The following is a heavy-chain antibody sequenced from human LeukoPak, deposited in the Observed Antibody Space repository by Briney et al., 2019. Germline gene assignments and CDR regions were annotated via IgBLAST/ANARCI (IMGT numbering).Heavy chain of an antibody. CDR3: AKDTLAAAGRYYYGTDV. D-gene: IGHD6-13*01. V-gene: IGHV3-9*01. CDR1: GFTFDDYA. Sequence: PGRSLRLSCAASGFTFDDYAMHWVRQAPGKGLEWVSGISWNSGSIGYADSVKGRFTISRDNAKNSLYLQMNSLRAEDTALYYCAKDTLAAAGRYYYGTDVWGQGTTVTVSS. CDR2: ISWNSGSI. J-gene: IGHJ6*02.